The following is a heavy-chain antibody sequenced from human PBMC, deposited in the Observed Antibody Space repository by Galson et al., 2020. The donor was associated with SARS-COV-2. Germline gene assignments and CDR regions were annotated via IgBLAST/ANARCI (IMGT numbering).Heavy chain of an antibody. CDR1: GGSISSAGYS. Sequence: SQTLSLTCAVSGGSISSAGYSWSWIRQPPGKALEWIGYIYHSGSTYYTPSLKSRVTISLDKSKNQFSLKLTSVTAADTAVYYCARVMSSPLPYFDYWGQGTLVTVSS. J-gene: IGHJ4*02. CDR2: IYHSGST. D-gene: IGHD2-8*01. CDR3: ARVMSSPLPYFDY. V-gene: IGHV4-30-2*01.